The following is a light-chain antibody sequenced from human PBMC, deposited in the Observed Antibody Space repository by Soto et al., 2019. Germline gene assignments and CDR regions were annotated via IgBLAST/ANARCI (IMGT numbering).Light chain of an antibody. CDR1: QSISSW. CDR2: DAS. V-gene: IGKV1-5*01. Sequence: DIQMTQSPSTLSASVGDRVTITCRASQSISSWLAWYQQKPGKAPKLLIYDASSLESGVPSRFSGSGSGTEFTLTISSLQPDDFATYYCQQYNSYSLTFGGGSKVEIK. CDR3: QQYNSYSLT. J-gene: IGKJ4*01.